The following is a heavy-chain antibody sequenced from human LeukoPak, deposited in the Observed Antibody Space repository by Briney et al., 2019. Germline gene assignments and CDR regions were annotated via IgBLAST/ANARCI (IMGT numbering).Heavy chain of an antibody. CDR1: GGIFRNFW. CDR2: IKSNVDGGTT. Sequence: PGGSLRLSCTVSGGIFRNFWMTWVRQAPGKGPEWLGRIKSNVDGGTTDYAAAVKGRFTISRDDSRNTLFLQMNSLKVEDTAVYYCVTDPPMTGGSWFEPWGQGTLVTVSS. CDR3: VTDPPMTGGSWFEP. D-gene: IGHD3-9*01. J-gene: IGHJ5*02. V-gene: IGHV3-15*01.